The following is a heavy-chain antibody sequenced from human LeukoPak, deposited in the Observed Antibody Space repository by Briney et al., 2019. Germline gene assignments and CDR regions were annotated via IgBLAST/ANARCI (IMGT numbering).Heavy chain of an antibody. CDR2: IYYSGST. V-gene: IGHV4-39*01. J-gene: IGHJ1*01. CDR3: ARQGEWCSSTSCYTN. Sequence: PSETLSLTCTVSGGSISSSSYYWGWIRQPPGKGLEWIGSIYYSGSTYYNPSLKSRVTISVDTSKNQFSLKLSSVTAADTAVYYCARQGEWCSSTSCYTNWGQGTLVTVSS. D-gene: IGHD2-2*02. CDR1: GGSISSSSYY.